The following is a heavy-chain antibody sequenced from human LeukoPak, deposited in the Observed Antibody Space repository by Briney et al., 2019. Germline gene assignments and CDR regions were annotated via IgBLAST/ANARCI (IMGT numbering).Heavy chain of an antibody. CDR2: IYTSGST. CDR3: AGSXSWYGDYYYYMDV. Sequence: SETLSLTCTVSGGSISSYYWSWIRQPAGKGLEWIGRIYTSGSTNYNPSLXXRVTMSVDTSKNQFSLKLSSVTAADTAVYYCAGSXSWYGDYYYYMDVWGKGTTVTVSS. V-gene: IGHV4-4*07. D-gene: IGHD6-13*01. J-gene: IGHJ6*03. CDR1: GGSISSYY.